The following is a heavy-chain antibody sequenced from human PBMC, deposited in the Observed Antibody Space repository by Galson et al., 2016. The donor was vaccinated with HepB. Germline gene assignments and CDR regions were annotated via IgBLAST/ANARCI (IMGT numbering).Heavy chain of an antibody. J-gene: IGHJ6*02. CDR2: ISGDGHST. CDR3: AKRMSYSCYYPMDI. V-gene: IGHV3-23*01. D-gene: IGHD2-15*01. CDR1: GFDSISNC. Sequence: PCCAAGFDSISNCIRWVLRAPGEGLEWVSGISGDGHSTYYAASVKSRFTISRDNSKNTVYLQMNSLRGEDTALYYCAKRMSYSCYYPMDIWGQGTTVTVSS.